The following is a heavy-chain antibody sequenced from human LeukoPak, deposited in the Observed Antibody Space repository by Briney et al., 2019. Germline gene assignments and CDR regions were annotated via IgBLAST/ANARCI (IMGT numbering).Heavy chain of an antibody. J-gene: IGHJ4*02. CDR2: VNHSGST. V-gene: IGHV4-34*01. D-gene: IGHD3-22*01. CDR3: ARGPPLAYYGTGGYYFFDY. Sequence: PSETLSLICSAYGGSFGGYFWSWIRQPPGEGLEWIGEVNHSGSTNYNPSLKSRVTISVDTSRTQFSLNLRSVTAADTAVYYCARGPPLAYYGTGGYYFFDYWGQGILATVSP. CDR1: GGSFGGYF.